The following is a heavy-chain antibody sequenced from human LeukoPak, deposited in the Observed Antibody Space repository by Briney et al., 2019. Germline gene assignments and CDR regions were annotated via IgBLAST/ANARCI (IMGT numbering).Heavy chain of an antibody. V-gene: IGHV3-23*01. CDR2: ISGSGGST. CDR1: GFTFSDYD. CDR3: AKDLYYYGSSGYYYVDY. J-gene: IGHJ4*02. Sequence: GGSLRLSCSASGFTFSDYDMNWVRQAPGKGLEWVSVISGSGGSTYYADSVKGRFTISRDNSKNTLDLQMNSLRAEDTAVYYCAKDLYYYGSSGYYYVDYWGQGTLVTVSS. D-gene: IGHD3-22*01.